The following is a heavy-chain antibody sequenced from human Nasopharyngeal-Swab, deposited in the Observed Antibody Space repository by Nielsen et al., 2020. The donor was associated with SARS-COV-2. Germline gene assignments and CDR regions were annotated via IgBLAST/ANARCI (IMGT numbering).Heavy chain of an antibody. CDR3: AREGIVGATNGLDY. D-gene: IGHD1-26*01. CDR1: GFTFSSYG. Sequence: GESLKISCAASGFTFSSYGMHWVRQAPGKGLEWVAVIWYDGSNKYYADSVKGRFTISRDNSKKTLYLQMNSLRAEDTAVYCCAREGIVGATNGLDYWGQGTLVTVSS. J-gene: IGHJ4*02. CDR2: IWYDGSNK. V-gene: IGHV3-33*01.